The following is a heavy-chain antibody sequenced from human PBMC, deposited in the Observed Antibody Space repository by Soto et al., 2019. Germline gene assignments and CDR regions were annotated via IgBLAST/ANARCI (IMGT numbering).Heavy chain of an antibody. V-gene: IGHV1-8*01. CDR3: ATAYNWNYQGAFDI. CDR1: GYTFTSYD. J-gene: IGHJ3*02. CDR2: MNPNSGNT. Sequence: ASVKVSCEASGYTFTSYDINWVRQATGQGLEWMGWMNPNSGNTGYAQKFQGRVTMTRNTSISTAYMELSSLRSEDTAVYYCATAYNWNYQGAFDIWGQGTMVT. D-gene: IGHD1-7*01.